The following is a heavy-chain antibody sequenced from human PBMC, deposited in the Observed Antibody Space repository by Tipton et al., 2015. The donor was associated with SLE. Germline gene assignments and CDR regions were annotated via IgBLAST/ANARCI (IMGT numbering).Heavy chain of an antibody. CDR3: ARGGVNWAAAGDAFDI. J-gene: IGHJ3*02. Sequence: TLSLTCAVYGGSFSGYYWSWIRQPPGKGLEWIGEINHNGSTNYNPSLKSRVTISVDTSKNQFSLKLSSVTAADTAVYYCARGGVNWAAAGDAFDIWGQGTMVTVSS. V-gene: IGHV4-34*01. CDR1: GGSFSGYY. D-gene: IGHD1-1*01. CDR2: INHNGST.